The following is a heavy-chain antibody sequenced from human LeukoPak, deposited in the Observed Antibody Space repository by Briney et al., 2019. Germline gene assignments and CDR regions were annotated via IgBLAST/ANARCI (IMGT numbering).Heavy chain of an antibody. CDR2: IRYDGRIK. D-gene: IGHD2-21*01. CDR3: AKDHSASDAGY. CDR1: GFTFSSYG. J-gene: IGHJ4*02. Sequence: GGSLRLSCAASGFTFSSYGMHWVRQAPGKGLEWVAFIRYDGRIKHYADSVKGRFTISRDNSKKMVHLQMDSLRADDTAIYYCAKDHSASDAGYWGQGTLVTASS. V-gene: IGHV3-30*02.